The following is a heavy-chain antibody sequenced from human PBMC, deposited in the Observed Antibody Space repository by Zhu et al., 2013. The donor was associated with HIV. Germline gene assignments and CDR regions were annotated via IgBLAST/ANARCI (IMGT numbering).Heavy chain of an antibody. Sequence: QVQLVQSGAEVKKPGSSVKVSCKASGGTFSSYAISWVRQAPGQGLEWMGGIIPIFGTANYAQKFQGRVTITADESTSTAYMELSSLRSEDTAVYYCARGHVAGTRNYYYYGMDVWGQGTTVTVSS. D-gene: IGHD6-19*01. V-gene: IGHV1-69*01. CDR1: GGTFSSYA. CDR3: ARGHVAGTRNYYYYGMDV. J-gene: IGHJ6*02. CDR2: IIPIFGTA.